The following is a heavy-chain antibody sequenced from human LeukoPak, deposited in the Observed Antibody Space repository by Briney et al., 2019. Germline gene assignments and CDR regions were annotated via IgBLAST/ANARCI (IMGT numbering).Heavy chain of an antibody. J-gene: IGHJ4*02. CDR2: IWYDGSNK. D-gene: IGHD6-13*01. CDR3: ASGSSSWYWGFDY. CDR1: GFTFSSDG. Sequence: GGSLRLSCAASGFTFSSDGMHWVRQAPGKGLEWVAIIWYDGSNKYYADSVKGRFTISRDNSKNTLYLQMNSLRAEDTAVYYCASGSSSWYWGFDYWGQGTLVTVSS. V-gene: IGHV3-33*01.